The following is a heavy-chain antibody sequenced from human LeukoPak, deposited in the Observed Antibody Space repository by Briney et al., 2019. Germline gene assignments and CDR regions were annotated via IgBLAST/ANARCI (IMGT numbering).Heavy chain of an antibody. CDR2: IIPILGIA. J-gene: IGHJ6*02. CDR1: GGTFSSYA. D-gene: IGHD2-2*01. CDR3: AREGSGYCSSTSCYDGGYYYYGMGV. V-gene: IGHV1-69*04. Sequence: SVKVSCKASGGTFSSYAISWVRQAPGQGLEWMGRIIPILGIANYAQKFQGRVTITADKSTSTAYMELSSLRSEDTAVYYCAREGSGYCSSTSCYDGGYYYYGMGVWGQGTTVTVSS.